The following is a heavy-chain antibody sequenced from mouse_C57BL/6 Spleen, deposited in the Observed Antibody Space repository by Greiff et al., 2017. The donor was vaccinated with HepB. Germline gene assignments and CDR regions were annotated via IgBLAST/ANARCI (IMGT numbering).Heavy chain of an antibody. Sequence: DVMLVESGGDLVKPGGSLKLSCAASGFTFSSYGMSWVRQTPDKRLEWVATISSGGSYTYYPDSVKGRFTISRDNAKNTLYLQMSSLKSEDTAMYYCARQGGYAMDYWGQGTSVTVSS. J-gene: IGHJ4*01. CDR2: ISSGGSYT. CDR3: ARQGGYAMDY. V-gene: IGHV5-6*02. CDR1: GFTFSSYG.